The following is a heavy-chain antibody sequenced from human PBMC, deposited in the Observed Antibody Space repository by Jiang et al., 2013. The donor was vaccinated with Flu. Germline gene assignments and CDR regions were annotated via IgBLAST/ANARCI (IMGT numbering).Heavy chain of an antibody. CDR2: FDPEDGET. J-gene: IGHJ6*02. Sequence: KKPGASVKVSCKASGYTFTSYGISWVRQAPGKGLEWMGGFDPEDGETIYAQKFQGRVTMTEDTSTDTAYMELSSLRSEDTAVYYCATEAGIAARPGAHYYYYYGMDVWGQGTTVTVSS. CDR3: ATEAGIAARPGAHYYYYYGMDV. D-gene: IGHD6-6*01. CDR1: GYTFTSYG. V-gene: IGHV1-24*01.